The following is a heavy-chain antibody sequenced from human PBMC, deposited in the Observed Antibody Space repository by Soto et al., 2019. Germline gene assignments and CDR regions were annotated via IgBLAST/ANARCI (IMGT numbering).Heavy chain of an antibody. CDR1: GFTFDDYA. V-gene: IGHV3-49*03. Sequence: GGSLRLSCTTSGFTFDDYAMSWFRQAPGKGLEWVGFIRSKPYGGTTKYAASVKGRFSISRDNSKSIAYLQMNSLKTEDTAVYYCTRQQLFFDYWGQGTQVTVSS. CDR3: TRQQLFFDY. CDR2: IRSKPYGGTT. D-gene: IGHD6-13*01. J-gene: IGHJ4*02.